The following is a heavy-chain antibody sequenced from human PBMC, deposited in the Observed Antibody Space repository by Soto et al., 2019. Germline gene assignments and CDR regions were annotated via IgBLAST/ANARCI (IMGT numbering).Heavy chain of an antibody. CDR3: ATEISGSYFNY. CDR1: GFSLSTYS. D-gene: IGHD1-26*01. J-gene: IGHJ4*02. V-gene: IGHV3-48*02. CDR2: IRSTTPTI. Sequence: EVQLVESGGGLVQPGGSLRLSCAASGFSLSTYSLNWVRQAPGKGLECISYIRSTTPTIYYADSVKGRFTISRDDAKNALYLQMNSLKDEDTAVYYCATEISGSYFNYCGQGTLVTVSS.